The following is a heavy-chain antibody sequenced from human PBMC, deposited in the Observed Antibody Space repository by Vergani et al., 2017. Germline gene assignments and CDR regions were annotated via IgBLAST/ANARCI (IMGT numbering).Heavy chain of an antibody. CDR1: GGTFSSYT. Sequence: QVQLVQSGAEVKKPGSSVKVSCKASGGTFSSYTISWVRQAPGQGLEWMGRIIPILGIANYAQKFQGRVTITADKSTSTAYMELSSLISEDTAVYYCARVRAAADYYGMDVWGQGTTVTVSS. V-gene: IGHV1-69*02. D-gene: IGHD6-13*01. CDR2: IIPILGIA. J-gene: IGHJ6*02. CDR3: ARVRAAADYYGMDV.